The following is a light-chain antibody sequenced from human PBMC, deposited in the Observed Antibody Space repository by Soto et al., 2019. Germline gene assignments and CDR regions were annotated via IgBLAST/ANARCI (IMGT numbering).Light chain of an antibody. Sequence: QSVLTQPPSVSEAPRQRVTISCSGSSSNIGNNAVNWYQQLPGKAPKLLIYYDDLLPSGVSDRFSGSKSGTSASLAISGLQYEDEADYYCAAWDYSLNGYVFGTGTKLTVL. V-gene: IGLV1-36*01. CDR3: AAWDYSLNGYV. J-gene: IGLJ1*01. CDR2: YDD. CDR1: SSNIGNNA.